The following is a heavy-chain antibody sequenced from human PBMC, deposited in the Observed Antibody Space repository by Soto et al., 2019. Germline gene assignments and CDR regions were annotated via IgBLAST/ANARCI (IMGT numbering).Heavy chain of an antibody. D-gene: IGHD3-10*01. CDR1: GFTFSDYT. CDR3: ARAPRAKLLPHY. CDR2: ILADYKT. V-gene: IGHV3-23*01. J-gene: IGHJ4*02. Sequence: GGSLRLSCAASGFTFSDYTMSWVRQAPGAALESISAILADYKTYYTDSVRGRFTISRDNAKNSLYLQMTSLRVEDTAMYYCARAPRAKLLPHYWGRGTLVTVSS.